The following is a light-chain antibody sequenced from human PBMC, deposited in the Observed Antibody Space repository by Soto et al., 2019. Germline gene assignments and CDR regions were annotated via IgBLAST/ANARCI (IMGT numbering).Light chain of an antibody. CDR2: WAS. CDR3: QQYYTNSLS. V-gene: IGKV4-1*01. J-gene: IGKJ1*01. Sequence: DIVMTQSPDSLAVSLGERATINCKSSQSVLYSPNNKNYLAWYQHKPGQPPKMLIYWASIRESGVPDRFSGSGSGTEFTLTISSLQSEDVAIYYCQQYYTNSLSFGQGTKVEIK. CDR1: QSVLYSPNNKNY.